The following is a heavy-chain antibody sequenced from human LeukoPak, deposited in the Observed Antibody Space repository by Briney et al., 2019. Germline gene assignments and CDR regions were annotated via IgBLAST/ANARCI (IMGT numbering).Heavy chain of an antibody. V-gene: IGHV4-59*01. Sequence: SETLSLTCTVSGDSISRYYWSWIRQPPGKGLEWIGYIYYSGSTNYNPSLKSRLTMSVDTSKNQFSLKLTSVTAADTVVYYCARQEDLKFDYWGQGTLVTVSS. CDR1: GDSISRYY. J-gene: IGHJ4*02. CDR3: ARQEDLKFDY. CDR2: IYYSGST.